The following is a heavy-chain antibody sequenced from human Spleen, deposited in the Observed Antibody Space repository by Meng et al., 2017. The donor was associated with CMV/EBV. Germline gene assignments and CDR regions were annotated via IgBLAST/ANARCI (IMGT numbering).Heavy chain of an antibody. D-gene: IGHD3-22*01. J-gene: IGHJ2*01. Sequence: SGSYYWSWIRQPPGKGLEWIGYIYYSGSTNYNPSLKSRVTISVDTSKNQFSLKLSSVTAADTAVYYCARDILNYYDSSGYSRYFDLWGRGTLVTVSS. CDR1: SGSYY. CDR3: ARDILNYYDSSGYSRYFDL. V-gene: IGHV4-61*01. CDR2: IYYSGST.